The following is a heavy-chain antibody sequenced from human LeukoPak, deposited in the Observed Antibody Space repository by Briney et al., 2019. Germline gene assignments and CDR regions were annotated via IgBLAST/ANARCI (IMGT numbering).Heavy chain of an antibody. J-gene: IGHJ4*02. CDR2: ISSSSS. Sequence: GGSLRLSCAASGFTFSSYTNNWVRQAPGKGLEWVSSISSSSSYADSVKGRFTISRDNAKNSLYLQMNSLRAEDTAVYYCARDHQSGSYWGFDYWGQGTLVTVSS. D-gene: IGHD1-26*01. CDR1: GFTFSSYT. V-gene: IGHV3-21*01. CDR3: ARDHQSGSYWGFDY.